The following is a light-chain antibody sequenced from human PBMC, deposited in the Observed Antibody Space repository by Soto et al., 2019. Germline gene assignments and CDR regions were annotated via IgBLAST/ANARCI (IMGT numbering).Light chain of an antibody. CDR2: AAS. V-gene: IGKV1D-12*01. J-gene: IGKJ4*01. Sequence: DIQMTQSPSSVSASVGDRVIITCRARQGISSWLSWYQKKPGEAPNLLIYAASRLQRGVPSRFSGSGSGTDFTLTISSLQPEDSATYYCQQADTFPLTFGGGTKVEIK. CDR3: QQADTFPLT. CDR1: QGISSW.